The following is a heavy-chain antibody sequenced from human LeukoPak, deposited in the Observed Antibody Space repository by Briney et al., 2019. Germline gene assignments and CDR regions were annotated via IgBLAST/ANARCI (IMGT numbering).Heavy chain of an antibody. V-gene: IGHV1-18*01. CDR3: ARDTPPYRSGGSCHYYYGMDV. CDR2: ISGYNGHT. CDR1: GGTFSSYG. Sequence: ASVKVSCKASGGTFSSYGISWVRQAPGQGLEWMGWISGYNGHTNYAQKFQGRVTVTTDTSTSTAYMELRSLTSDDTAVYYCARDTPPYRSGGSCHYYYGMDVWGQGTTVTVSS. D-gene: IGHD2-15*01. J-gene: IGHJ6*02.